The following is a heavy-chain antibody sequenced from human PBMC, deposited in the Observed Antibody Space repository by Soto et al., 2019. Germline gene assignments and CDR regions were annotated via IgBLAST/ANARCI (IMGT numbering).Heavy chain of an antibody. J-gene: IGHJ4*02. Sequence: GESLKISCKGSGYSFTSYWIGWVRQMPGKGLEWMGIIYPGDSDTRYSPSFQGQVTISADKSISTAYLQWSSLKASDTAMYYCARSLDYDYVWGSYRPFDYWGQGTLVTVSS. CDR3: ARSLDYDYVWGSYRPFDY. CDR1: GYSFTSYW. V-gene: IGHV5-51*01. CDR2: IYPGDSDT. D-gene: IGHD3-16*02.